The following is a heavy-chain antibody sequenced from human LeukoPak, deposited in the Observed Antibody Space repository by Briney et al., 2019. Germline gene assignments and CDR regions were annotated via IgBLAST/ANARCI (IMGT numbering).Heavy chain of an antibody. CDR3: ARRYYDSSGYFLDY. V-gene: IGHV4-59*01. Sequence: LRLSCAASGFTFSGYEMNWVRQAPGKGLEWIAYIYYSGSTNYNPSLKSRVTISVDTSKNQFSLKLSSVTAADTAVYYCARRYYDSSGYFLDYWGQGTLVTVSS. CDR2: IYYSGST. CDR1: GFTFSGYE. J-gene: IGHJ4*02. D-gene: IGHD3-22*01.